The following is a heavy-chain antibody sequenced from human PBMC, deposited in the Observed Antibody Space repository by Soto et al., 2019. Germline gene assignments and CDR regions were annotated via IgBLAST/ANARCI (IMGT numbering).Heavy chain of an antibody. CDR3: ARDKDRQHLGGNHYYIMDV. CDR2: IMPVFPTP. J-gene: IGHJ6*02. D-gene: IGHD1-1*01. Sequence: QVQLVQSGAEVKKAGSSVKVSCKTSGGTFRTYAISWVRQAPGHGLEWMGGIMPVFPTPDYAQKFQGRVTITADESTSTAYMELSSLGSEDTAVYYCARDKDRQHLGGNHYYIMDVWGQGTTVTVSS. CDR1: GGTFRTYA. V-gene: IGHV1-69*12.